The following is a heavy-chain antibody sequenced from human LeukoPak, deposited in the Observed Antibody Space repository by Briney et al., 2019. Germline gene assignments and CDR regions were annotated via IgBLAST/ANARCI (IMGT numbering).Heavy chain of an antibody. CDR2: IYPRGGSP. CDR1: GYPFTRYY. D-gene: IGHD3-22*01. V-gene: IGHV1-46*01. CDR3: ARVYYYDSSGYYTIGKDAFDI. J-gene: IGHJ3*02. Sequence: ASVKVSCKASGYPFTRYYVHWVRRAPGQGLEWRGIIYPRGGSPSYAQRYQGRVTMTRDTSTSTMYMELSSLRSEDTALYYCARVYYYDSSGYYTIGKDAFDIWGQGTMVTVSS.